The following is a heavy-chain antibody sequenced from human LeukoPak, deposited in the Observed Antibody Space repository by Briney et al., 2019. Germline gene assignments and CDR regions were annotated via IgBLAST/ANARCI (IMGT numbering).Heavy chain of an antibody. CDR1: GFTFSSYA. J-gene: IGHJ4*02. CDR3: AKGSTAMAKYYFDY. D-gene: IGHD5-18*01. V-gene: IGHV3-23*01. CDR2: ISGSGSST. Sequence: GGSLRLSCAASGFTFSSYAMNWARQAPGKGLEWVSGISGSGSSTYYADYVKGRFTISRDNSKNTLYLQMNSLRAEDTAVYYCAKGSTAMAKYYFDYWGQGTLVTASS.